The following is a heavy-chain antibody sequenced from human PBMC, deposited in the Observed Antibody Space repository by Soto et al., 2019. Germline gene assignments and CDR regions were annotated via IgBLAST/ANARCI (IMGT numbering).Heavy chain of an antibody. D-gene: IGHD2-15*01. CDR1: VFTSSG. J-gene: IGHJ3*01. V-gene: IGHV1-18*04. CDR3: ARERILGLFDAYDL. CDR2: ISTHNGNT. Sequence: QDQLVQSGAEVKKPGASVKVSCKAPVFTSSGISWVRQAPGQRLEWMGWISTHNGNTIYAQKFQGRVIMTMDTSTTTVYMELRSLRPDDTAVYLCARERILGLFDAYDLWGQGTMVTVSS.